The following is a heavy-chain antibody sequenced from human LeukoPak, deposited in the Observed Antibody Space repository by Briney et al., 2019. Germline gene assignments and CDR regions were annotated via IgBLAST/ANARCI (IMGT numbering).Heavy chain of an antibody. CDR1: GGSISSGGYY. CDR2: IYHSGST. V-gene: IGHV4-30-2*01. CDR3: ARSYYYGSGTPAHFEH. J-gene: IGHJ4*02. Sequence: SQTLSLTCTVSGGSISSGGYYWSWIRQPPGKGLEWIGYIYHSGSTYYNPSLKSRVTISVDRSKNQFSLKLSSVTAADTAVYYCARSYYYGSGTPAHFEHWGQGTLVTVSS. D-gene: IGHD3-10*01.